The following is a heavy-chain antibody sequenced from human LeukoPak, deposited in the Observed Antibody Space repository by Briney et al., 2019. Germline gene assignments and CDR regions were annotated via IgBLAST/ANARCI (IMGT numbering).Heavy chain of an antibody. CDR2: IYYSGST. CDR1: GGSISSGGYY. J-gene: IGHJ4*02. V-gene: IGHV4-31*03. CDR3: ARDIGFIAAAGTSSIYFDY. Sequence: SETLSLTCTVSGGSISSGGYYWSWIRQHPGKGLEWIGYIYYSGSTYYNPSLKSRVTISVDTSKNQFSLKLSSVTAADTAVYYCARDIGFIAAAGTSSIYFDYWGQGTLVTVSA. D-gene: IGHD6-13*01.